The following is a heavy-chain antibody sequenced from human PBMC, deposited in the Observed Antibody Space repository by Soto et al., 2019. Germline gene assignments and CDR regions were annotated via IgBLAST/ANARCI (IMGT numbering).Heavy chain of an antibody. D-gene: IGHD3-10*01. CDR3: ARVRFGELV. Sequence: EVQLLESGGGLVQPGGSLRLSCAASGFTFSSYAMSWVRQAPGKGLEWVSIIGVGGGGRYYPESVKGRFTISRDNSRDTPYLEMNSLRDEDTAVYYCARVRFGELVWGQGTLVTVSS. V-gene: IGHV3-23*01. J-gene: IGHJ4*02. CDR1: GFTFSSYA. CDR2: IGVGGGGR.